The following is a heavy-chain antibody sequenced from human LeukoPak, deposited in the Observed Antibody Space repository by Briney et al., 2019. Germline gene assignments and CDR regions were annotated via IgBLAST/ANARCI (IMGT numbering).Heavy chain of an antibody. CDR1: GFTFSSYA. J-gene: IGHJ6*02. D-gene: IGHD1-1*01. CDR2: ISYDGSNK. V-gene: IGHV3-30-3*01. CDR3: ARTDWNDPYYYYGMDV. Sequence: PGGSLRLSCAASGFTFSSYAMHWVRQAPGKGLEWVAVISYDGSNKYYADSVKGRFTISRDNSKNTLYLQMNSLRAEDTAVYYCARTDWNDPYYYYGMDVWGQGTTVTVSS.